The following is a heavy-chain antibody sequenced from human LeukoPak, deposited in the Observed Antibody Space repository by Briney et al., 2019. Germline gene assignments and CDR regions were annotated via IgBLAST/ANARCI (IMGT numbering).Heavy chain of an antibody. CDR1: GGSISSSSYS. J-gene: IGHJ3*02. D-gene: IGHD6-19*01. Sequence: SETLSLTCTVSGGSISSSSYSWGWIRQPPGKGLEWIGSIYYSGSTYYNPSLKSRVTISVDTSKNQFSLKLSSVTAADTAVYYCARHVAVAGTSASDGDAFDIWGQGTMVTVSS. CDR3: ARHVAVAGTSASDGDAFDI. CDR2: IYYSGST. V-gene: IGHV4-39*01.